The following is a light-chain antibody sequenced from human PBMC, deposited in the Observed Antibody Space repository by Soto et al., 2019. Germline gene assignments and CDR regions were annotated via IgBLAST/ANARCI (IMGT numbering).Light chain of an antibody. CDR3: QQYNNWPQT. CDR1: QSVSSN. J-gene: IGKJ1*01. V-gene: IGKV3-15*01. CDR2: GAS. Sequence: IVMTQSPATMSVSPWARATSYCRASQSVSSNLAWYQQKPGQAPRLLIYGASTRATGIPARLSGSGSGTEFTLTISSLQSEDFAVYYCQQYNNWPQTFGQGTKVDIK.